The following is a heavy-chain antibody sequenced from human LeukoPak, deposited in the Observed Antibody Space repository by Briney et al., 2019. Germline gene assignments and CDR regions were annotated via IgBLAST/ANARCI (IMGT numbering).Heavy chain of an antibody. J-gene: IGHJ5*02. CDR1: GGSISSYY. V-gene: IGHV4-59*01. CDR3: ASLSNWFDP. Sequence: PSETLSLTCTVSGGSISSYYWSWIRQPPGKGLEWIGYIYYSGSRSTNYNLSLKSRVTISVDTSKNQLSLKLSSVTAADTAVYYCASLSNWFDPWGQGTPVTVSS. D-gene: IGHD3-16*02. CDR2: IYYSGSRST.